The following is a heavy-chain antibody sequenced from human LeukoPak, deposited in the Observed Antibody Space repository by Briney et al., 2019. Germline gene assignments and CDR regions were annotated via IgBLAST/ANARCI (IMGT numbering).Heavy chain of an antibody. Sequence: PGGSLRLSCAASGFTFSSYAMHWVRQAPGKGLEYVSAISSNGGSTYYANSVKGRFTISRDNSKNTLYLQMGSLRAEDMAVYYCARSTSLYGGNSPFDYWGQGTLVTVSS. CDR3: ARSTSLYGGNSPFDY. D-gene: IGHD4-23*01. CDR2: ISSNGGST. CDR1: GFTFSSYA. V-gene: IGHV3-64*01. J-gene: IGHJ4*02.